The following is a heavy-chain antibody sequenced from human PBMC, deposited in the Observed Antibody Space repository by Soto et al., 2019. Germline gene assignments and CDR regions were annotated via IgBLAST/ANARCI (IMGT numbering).Heavy chain of an antibody. D-gene: IGHD2-21*02. V-gene: IGHV1-46*01. CDR1: RGMFTYSF. CDR3: ARVQMGPRRDFMDV. CDR2: TNPHGRTT. Sequence: GASVKVSCKASRGMFTYSFFHWVRQAPGQGLERMGITNPHGRTTNYEQRFKGRVNMTWDTSASTVYMEVTSLRPEDTAVYYCARVQMGPRRDFMDVWGQGTRVTVSS. J-gene: IGHJ6*02.